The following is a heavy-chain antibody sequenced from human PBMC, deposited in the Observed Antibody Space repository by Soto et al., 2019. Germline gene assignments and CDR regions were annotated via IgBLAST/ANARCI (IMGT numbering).Heavy chain of an antibody. V-gene: IGHV6-1*01. CDR3: ARQDILLWFGELDYYYYYMDV. D-gene: IGHD3-10*01. J-gene: IGHJ6*03. CDR1: GDSVSSNSAA. CDR2: TYYRSKWYN. Sequence: QSQTLSLTCAISGDSVSSNSAAWNWIRQSPSRGLEWLGRTYYRSKWYNDYAVSVKSRITINPDTSKNQYSLQLNSVTPEDTAVYYCARQDILLWFGELDYYYYYMDVWGKGTTVTVSS.